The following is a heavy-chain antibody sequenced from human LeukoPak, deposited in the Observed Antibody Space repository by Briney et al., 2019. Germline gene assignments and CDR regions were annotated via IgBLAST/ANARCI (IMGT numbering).Heavy chain of an antibody. CDR3: AKDIGRWYPLGYFDY. J-gene: IGHJ4*02. CDR1: GFTFSSYG. Sequence: GGSLRLSCAASGFTFSSYGMHWVRQAPGKGLEWVAFIRYDGSNKYYADSVKGRFTISRDNSKNTLYLQMNSLRAEDTAVYYCAKDIGRWYPLGYFDYWGQGTLVTVSS. CDR2: IRYDGSNK. D-gene: IGHD2-15*01. V-gene: IGHV3-30*02.